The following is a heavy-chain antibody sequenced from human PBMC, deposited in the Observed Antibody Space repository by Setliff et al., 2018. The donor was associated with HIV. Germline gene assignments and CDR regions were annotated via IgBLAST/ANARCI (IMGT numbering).Heavy chain of an antibody. CDR2: VHSTGTT. J-gene: IGHJ3*01. D-gene: IGHD3-10*01. V-gene: IGHV4-4*07. CDR1: GGSFSTYY. CDR3: ARARITMIGGRLEPYAFDR. Sequence: ASETLSLTCTVSGGSFSTYYWSWIRQPAGEGPEYIGRVHSTGTTIYNPSLKSRVTVSVDASKNQLSLKLRSVTAADTAVYYCARARITMIGGRLEPYAFDRWGQGTKVTVSS.